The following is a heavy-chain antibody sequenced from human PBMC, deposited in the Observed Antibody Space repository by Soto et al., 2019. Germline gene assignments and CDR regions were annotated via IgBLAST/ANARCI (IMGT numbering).Heavy chain of an antibody. CDR3: ARNPMTTVTTIYYNGMAV. CDR1: GGTFSSYA. D-gene: IGHD4-17*01. CDR2: FIPIFGAA. J-gene: IGHJ6*02. V-gene: IGHV1-69*12. Sequence: QVQLVQSGAEVKKPGSSVKVSCKASGGTFSSYAISWVRQAPGQGLEWMGGFIPIFGAADYAQKFQGRVTITADESTSTAYMEPSSLRSEDTAVYYCARNPMTTVTTIYYNGMAVWGPGTTVTVSS.